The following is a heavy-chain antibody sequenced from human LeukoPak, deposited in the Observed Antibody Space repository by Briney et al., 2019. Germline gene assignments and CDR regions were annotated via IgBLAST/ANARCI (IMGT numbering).Heavy chain of an antibody. J-gene: IGHJ6*02. CDR3: ASAGERAYYYYYGMDV. CDR1: GFTFSRFT. Sequence: GGSLRLSCAASGFTFSRFTMNWVRQAPGKGLEWVSYISGSGTTKYYADSVRGRFTISRDNAKNSLYLQMNSLRVEDTGVYYCASAGERAYYYYYGMDVWGQGTTVTVSS. CDR2: ISGSGTTK. V-gene: IGHV3-48*04.